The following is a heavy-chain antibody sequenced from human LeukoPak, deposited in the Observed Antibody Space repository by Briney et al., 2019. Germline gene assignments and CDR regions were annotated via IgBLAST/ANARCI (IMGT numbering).Heavy chain of an antibody. V-gene: IGHV3-48*01. J-gene: IGHJ4*02. D-gene: IGHD2-2*02. CDR1: GFTFSNYA. CDR3: ARLYTASSELDY. CDR2: INSRSTTI. Sequence: GGSLRLSCAASGFTFSNYAMTWVRQARGEGLEWVAYINSRSTTIYYADSVKGRFTISRDNAKNSLFLQMNSLRAEDTALYYCARLYTASSELDYWGKGTLVTVSS.